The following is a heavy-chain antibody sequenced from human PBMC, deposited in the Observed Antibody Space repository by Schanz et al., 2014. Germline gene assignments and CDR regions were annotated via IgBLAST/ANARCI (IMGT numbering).Heavy chain of an antibody. CDR3: ARGYGDSPTDF. CDR1: GGTFSSDT. Sequence: QILLVQSGAEVKRPGSSVKVSCKASGGTFSSDTFSWVRQAPGQGLEWMGRIVPIAGITNYAQRFQGRVTITADKSSDTAYMELSSLRSEDTAVYYCARGYGDSPTDFWGQGTLVTVSS. J-gene: IGHJ4*02. V-gene: IGHV1-69*02. D-gene: IGHD4-17*01. CDR2: IVPIAGIT.